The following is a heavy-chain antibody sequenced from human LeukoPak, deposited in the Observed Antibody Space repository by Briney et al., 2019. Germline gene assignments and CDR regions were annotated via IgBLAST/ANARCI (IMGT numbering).Heavy chain of an antibody. V-gene: IGHV1-18*01. CDR2: ISAYNGNT. CDR3: ARVWGYSSPRDAFDI. CDR1: GYTFTSYG. D-gene: IGHD6-13*01. Sequence: ASVKVSCKASGYTFTSYGISWVRQAPGQGREWMGWISAYNGNTNYAQKLQGRVTMTTDTSTSTAYMELRSLRSDDTAVYYCARVWGYSSPRDAFDIWGQGTMVTVSS. J-gene: IGHJ3*02.